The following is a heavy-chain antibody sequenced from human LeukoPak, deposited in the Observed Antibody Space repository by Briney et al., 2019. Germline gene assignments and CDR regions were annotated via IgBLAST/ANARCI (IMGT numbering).Heavy chain of an antibody. D-gene: IGHD1-26*01. J-gene: IGHJ4*02. CDR3: AKGTQWELLGNYFDY. CDR1: GFTFSSYA. V-gene: IGHV3-23*01. CDR2: ISGSGGST. Sequence: GSLRLSCAASGFTFSSYAMSWVRQAPGKGLEWVSAISGSGGSTYYADSVKGRFTISRDNSKNTLYLQMNSLRAEDTAVYYCAKGTQWELLGNYFDYWGQGTLVTVSS.